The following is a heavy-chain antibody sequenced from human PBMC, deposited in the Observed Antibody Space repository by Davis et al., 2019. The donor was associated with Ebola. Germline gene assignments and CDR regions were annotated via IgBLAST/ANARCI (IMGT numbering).Heavy chain of an antibody. CDR3: ARGSSSSSPVEFDY. V-gene: IGHV4-59*08. CDR2: IYYSGST. J-gene: IGHJ4*02. CDR1: GGSISSYY. Sequence: SETLSLTCTVSGGSISSYYWSWIRQPPAKGLEWIGYIYYSGSTNYNPSLKSRVTISVDTSKNQFSLKLSSVTAADTAVYYCARGSSSSSPVEFDYWGQGTLVTVSS. D-gene: IGHD6-6*01.